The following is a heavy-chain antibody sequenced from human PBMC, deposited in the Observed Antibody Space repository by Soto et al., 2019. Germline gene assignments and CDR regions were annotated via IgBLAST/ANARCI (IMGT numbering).Heavy chain of an antibody. D-gene: IGHD5-18*01. Sequence: EVQLVQSGAEVKKPGESLRISCKGSGYDFTSYWISWVRQMPGKGLEWMGRIDPSDSFTGYSPSFQGHVTISADKSITTAYLQWSSLKASDTAIYYCARVTKVGHSYGMTDYWGQGALVTVSS. CDR3: ARVTKVGHSYGMTDY. J-gene: IGHJ4*02. V-gene: IGHV5-10-1*03. CDR1: GYDFTSYW. CDR2: IDPSDSFT.